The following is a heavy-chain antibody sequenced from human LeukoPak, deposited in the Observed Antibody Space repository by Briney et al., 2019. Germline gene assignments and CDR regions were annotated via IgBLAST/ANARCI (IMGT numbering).Heavy chain of an antibody. Sequence: GASVKVSCKASGYTFINYAIHWVRQAPGQRLEWMGWINAHNGDTKYSQKFQGRVAITRDTSASIVHMELSTLRFGDTAVYYCARGSTSDWPLEYWGRGILVTVSS. D-gene: IGHD2-21*02. CDR1: GYTFINYA. CDR3: ARGSTSDWPLEY. J-gene: IGHJ4*02. CDR2: INAHNGDT. V-gene: IGHV1-3*01.